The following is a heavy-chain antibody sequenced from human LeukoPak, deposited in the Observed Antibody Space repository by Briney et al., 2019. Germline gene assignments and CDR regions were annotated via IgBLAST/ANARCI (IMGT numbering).Heavy chain of an antibody. CDR1: GGSISGYY. Sequence: PSETLSLTCTVSGGSISGYYWSWIRQPPGKGLEWIGHIYYSGSTNYNPSLQSRVTISVDTSKNQFSLKLRSVTAADTAVYYCARDRPRNYYDSSGGYYGMDVWGQGTTVTVSS. CDR3: ARDRPRNYYDSSGGYYGMDV. J-gene: IGHJ6*02. V-gene: IGHV4-59*01. D-gene: IGHD3-22*01. CDR2: IYYSGST.